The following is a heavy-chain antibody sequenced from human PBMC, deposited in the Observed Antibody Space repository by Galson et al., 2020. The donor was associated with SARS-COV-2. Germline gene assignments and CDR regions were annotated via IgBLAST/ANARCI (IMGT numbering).Heavy chain of an antibody. CDR2: ITGSGGST. J-gene: IGHJ3*01. Sequence: GGSLRLSCAASGFTFSSYAMTWVRQAPGKGLEWVTTITGSGGSTFYADSVKGRFSISRDNSKKMLYLQMTNLRAEDTALYYCAKTESVSLMMVAPNDAFDVWGQGTKVTVSS. CDR3: AKTESVSLMMVAPNDAFDV. V-gene: IGHV3-23*01. CDR1: GFTFSSYA. D-gene: IGHD2-15*01.